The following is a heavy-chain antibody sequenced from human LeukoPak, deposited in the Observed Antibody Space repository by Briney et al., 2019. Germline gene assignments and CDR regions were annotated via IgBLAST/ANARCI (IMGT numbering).Heavy chain of an antibody. J-gene: IGHJ5*02. CDR2: MNPNSGNT. CDR1: GYTFTSYD. CDR3: ARLGRDGYNYPLVWFDP. Sequence: ASVKVSCKASGYTFTSYDINWMRQATGQGLEWMGWMNPNSGNTGYAQKFQGRVTMTRNTSISTAYMELSSLRSEDTAVYYCARLGRDGYNYPLVWFDPWGQGTLVTVSS. D-gene: IGHD5-24*01. V-gene: IGHV1-8*01.